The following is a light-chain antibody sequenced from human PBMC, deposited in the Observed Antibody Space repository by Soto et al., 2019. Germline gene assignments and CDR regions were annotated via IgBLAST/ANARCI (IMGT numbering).Light chain of an antibody. V-gene: IGKV1-5*01. CDR3: HHYSLYSPWT. CDR2: DAS. Sequence: DIQMTQSPSTLSASVGDRVTITCRASQNINMWLAWYQQKPGKAPKLLIYDASSLQSGVPSRFGGSGSGTDFTLTITSLLPDDCATYYCHHYSLYSPWTFGQGTKVEI. CDR1: QNINMW. J-gene: IGKJ1*01.